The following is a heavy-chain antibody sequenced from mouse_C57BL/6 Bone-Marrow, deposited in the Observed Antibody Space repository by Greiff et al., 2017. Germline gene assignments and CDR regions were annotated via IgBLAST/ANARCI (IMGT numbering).Heavy chain of an antibody. CDR2: FYPGSGSI. D-gene: IGHD2-5*01. CDR3: ARHEEKGYSNQFDFAY. V-gene: IGHV1-62-2*01. CDR1: GYTFTEYT. Sequence: QVHVKQSGAELVKPGASVKLSCKASGYTFTEYTIHWVKQRSGQGLEWIGWFYPGSGSIKYNEKFKDKATLTADKSSSTVYMELSRLTSEDSSVYFCARHEEKGYSNQFDFAYWGQGTLVTVSA. J-gene: IGHJ3*01.